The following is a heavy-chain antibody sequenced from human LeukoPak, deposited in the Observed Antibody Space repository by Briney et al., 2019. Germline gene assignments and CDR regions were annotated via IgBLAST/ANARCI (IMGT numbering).Heavy chain of an antibody. CDR3: AKDPLSYYDSSGYRYFDY. J-gene: IGHJ4*02. D-gene: IGHD3-22*01. CDR2: ISGSGGST. V-gene: IGHV3-23*01. Sequence: GGSLRLSCAASGFTLNNYAMNWVRQAPGKGLEWVSGISGSGGSTYHADSVKGRFTISRDNSKNTLYLQMNRLRAEDTAVYFCAKDPLSYYDSSGYRYFDYWGQGTLVTVSS. CDR1: GFTLNNYA.